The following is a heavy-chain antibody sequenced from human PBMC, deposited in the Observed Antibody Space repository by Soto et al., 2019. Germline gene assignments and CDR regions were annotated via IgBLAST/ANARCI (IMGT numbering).Heavy chain of an antibody. D-gene: IGHD5-12*01. CDR3: ARAWHGYDFAY. CDR1: GSTLSPYS. Sequence: EVQLVESGVGLVQPGGSLSLSWVDSGSTLSPYSMICVRQAPGKGLGWVSYISSSRTAISYADSVKGRFTVSRDNAKNSLYLQMNSLRAEDTAIYYCARAWHGYDFAYWGQGTLVTVSS. V-gene: IGHV3-48*01. CDR2: ISSSRTAI. J-gene: IGHJ4*02.